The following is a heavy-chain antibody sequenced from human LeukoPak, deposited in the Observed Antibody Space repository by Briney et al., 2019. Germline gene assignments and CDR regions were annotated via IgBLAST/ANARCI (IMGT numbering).Heavy chain of an antibody. CDR2: IYHSGST. D-gene: IGHD3-3*01. Sequence: SETLSLTCTVSGDYITNRISYRGWIRQPPGKGLESIGSIYHSGSTYYNPPLMSRVTMSVDTSKNQFSLRLTSVTAADTAMYYCQSRFLEWLLDYWGQGTLVTVSS. J-gene: IGHJ4*02. CDR3: QSRFLEWLLDY. V-gene: IGHV4-39*01. CDR1: GDYITNRISY.